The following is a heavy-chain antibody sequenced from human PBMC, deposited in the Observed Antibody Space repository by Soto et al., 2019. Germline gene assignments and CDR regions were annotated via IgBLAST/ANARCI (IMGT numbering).Heavy chain of an antibody. CDR3: ARAANWFDP. CDR1: VGSISIGGYY. Sequence: SETLSLTCTFSVGSISIGGYYWSWIRQHPGKGLEWIGYIYYSGSTYYNPSLKSRVTISVDTSKNQFSLKLSSVTAADTAVYYCARAANWFDPWGQGTLVTVSS. CDR2: IYYSGST. V-gene: IGHV4-31*03. J-gene: IGHJ5*02.